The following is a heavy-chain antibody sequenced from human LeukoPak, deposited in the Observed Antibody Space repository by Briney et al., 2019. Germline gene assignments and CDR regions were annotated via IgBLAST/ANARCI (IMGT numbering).Heavy chain of an antibody. Sequence: PGGSLRLPYAASGFRFDDHGMSWVRQVPGKGLEWVSGINWNGASTGYGDSVKGRFTISRDNAKNSLYLQMNSLRAEDTALYYCAGGDRNRWYFDYWGQGIVHTVSS. J-gene: IGHJ4*02. V-gene: IGHV3-20*03. CDR1: GFRFDDHG. D-gene: IGHD3-22*01. CDR2: INWNGAST. CDR3: AGGDRNRWYFDY.